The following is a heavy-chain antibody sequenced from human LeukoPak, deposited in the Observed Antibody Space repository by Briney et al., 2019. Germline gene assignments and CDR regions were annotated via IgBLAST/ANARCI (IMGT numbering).Heavy chain of an antibody. V-gene: IGHV1-8*02. CDR1: GYTFTGYY. CDR3: ARGSGNFDY. CDR2: MNPNSGNT. J-gene: IGHJ4*02. D-gene: IGHD1-26*01. Sequence: ASVKVSCKASGYTFTGYYMHWVRQAPGQGLEWMGWMNPNSGNTGYAQKFQGRVTMTRNTSISTAYMELSSLRSEDTAVYYCARGSGNFDYWGQGTLVTVSS.